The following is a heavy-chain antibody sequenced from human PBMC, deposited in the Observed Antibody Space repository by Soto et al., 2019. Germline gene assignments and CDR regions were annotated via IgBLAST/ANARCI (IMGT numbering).Heavy chain of an antibody. Sequence: QVQLQESGPGLVKPSETLSLTCTVSGGSISSYYWSWIRQPPGKGLEWIGYIYYSGSTNYNPSLKRRVTISVDTSKNPFSLKLSSVTAADTAVYYCARGRGGWFINQLLNAFDIWGQGTMVTVSS. CDR2: IYYSGST. D-gene: IGHD2-2*01. CDR1: GGSISSYY. CDR3: ARGRGGWFINQLLNAFDI. J-gene: IGHJ3*02. V-gene: IGHV4-59*01.